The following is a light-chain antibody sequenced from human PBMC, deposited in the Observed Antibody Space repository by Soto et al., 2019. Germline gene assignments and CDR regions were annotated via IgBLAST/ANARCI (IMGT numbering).Light chain of an antibody. V-gene: IGLV3-21*02. CDR3: QVWDSSSDLVV. Sequence: SYELTQPPSVSVAPGQTAKITCGGTNMGSKSVHWYQQRPSQAPVLVVYDDFDRPSGIPERFSGSNSGNTATLTISRVEAGDEADYFCQVWDSSSDLVVFGGGTKLTVL. CDR1: NMGSKS. J-gene: IGLJ2*01. CDR2: DDF.